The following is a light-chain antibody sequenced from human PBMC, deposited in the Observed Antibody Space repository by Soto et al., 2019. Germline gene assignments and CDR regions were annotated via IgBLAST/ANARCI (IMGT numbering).Light chain of an antibody. CDR3: QQYDNLPLT. V-gene: IGKV1-33*01. CDR2: DAS. Sequence: DIHMTQSPSSLSASLGDRVPITFQASQDISNYLNWYQQKPGKAPKLLIYDASNLETGVPSRFSGSGSGTDFTFTISSLQPEDIATYYCQQYDNLPLTFGGGTKVDI. CDR1: QDISNY. J-gene: IGKJ4*01.